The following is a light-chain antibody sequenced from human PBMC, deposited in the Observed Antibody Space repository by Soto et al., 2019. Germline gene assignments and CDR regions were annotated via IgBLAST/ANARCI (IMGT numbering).Light chain of an antibody. J-gene: IGKJ1*01. CDR2: GAS. Sequence: EIVLTQSPGTLSLSPGERATLSCRASQSVSSSRLAWYRQKPGQAPRLLIYGASSRATGIPDRFSGSGSGTDFTLTISILEPEDCAVYYCQQYGSSLWTFCQGTKVEIK. CDR1: QSVSSSR. V-gene: IGKV3-20*01. CDR3: QQYGSSLWT.